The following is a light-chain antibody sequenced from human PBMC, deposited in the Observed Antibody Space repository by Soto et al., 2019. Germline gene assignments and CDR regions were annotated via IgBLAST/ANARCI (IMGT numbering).Light chain of an antibody. J-gene: IGLJ2*01. CDR1: SRDVGGYNY. CDR3: SSYKSSSTRV. CDR2: DDS. V-gene: IGLV2-14*01. Sequence: QSVLTQPASVSGSPGQSITISCTGTSRDVGGYNYVSWYHQHPGKAPQLMIYDDSNRPSGVSNRFSGSTSGNTASLPISGLLADDEADYYCSSYKSSSTRVFGGGTKLTVL.